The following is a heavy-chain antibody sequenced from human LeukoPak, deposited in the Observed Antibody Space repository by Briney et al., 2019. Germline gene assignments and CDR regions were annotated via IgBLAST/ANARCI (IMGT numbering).Heavy chain of an antibody. Sequence: SETLSLTCSVSGGSISNYYWSWIRQPPGKGLEWIGSMYYSGSTNYNPSLKSRATISEDTSKKQFSLKLSSVTAAGTAVYYCARAGYDTSGFWYFDLWGRGTLVTVSS. V-gene: IGHV4-59*01. CDR2: MYYSGST. D-gene: IGHD3-22*01. CDR3: ARAGYDTSGFWYFDL. J-gene: IGHJ2*01. CDR1: GGSISNYY.